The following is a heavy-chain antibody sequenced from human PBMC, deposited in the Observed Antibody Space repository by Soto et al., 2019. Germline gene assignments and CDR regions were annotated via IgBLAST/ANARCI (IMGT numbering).Heavy chain of an antibody. D-gene: IGHD6-13*01. J-gene: IGHJ3*02. CDR3: ARDLLAAGSDPLHI. Sequence: QMQLVQSGAEVKKPGASVKVSCKASGYTFTRHYIHWVRQAPGQGLEWMGIINSSGGHTYYAQKFQGRVALISDTSTSTVYIELISLISDDTAVYYCARDLLAAGSDPLHIWGQGTMVTVSS. CDR1: GYTFTRHY. CDR2: INSSGGHT. V-gene: IGHV1-46*01.